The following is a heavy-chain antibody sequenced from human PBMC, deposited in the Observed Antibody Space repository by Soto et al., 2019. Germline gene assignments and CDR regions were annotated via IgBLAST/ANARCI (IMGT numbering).Heavy chain of an antibody. CDR3: ARVLRYFDWSAGYFDY. CDR2: ISGSGGST. D-gene: IGHD3-9*01. J-gene: IGHJ4*02. V-gene: IGHV3-23*01. Sequence: HPGGSLRLSCAASGFSFSSFAMSWVRQAPGKGLEWVSAISGSGGSTYYADSVKGRFTISRDNSKNTLYLQMNSLRAEDTAVYYCARVLRYFDWSAGYFDYWGQGTLVTVSS. CDR1: GFSFSSFA.